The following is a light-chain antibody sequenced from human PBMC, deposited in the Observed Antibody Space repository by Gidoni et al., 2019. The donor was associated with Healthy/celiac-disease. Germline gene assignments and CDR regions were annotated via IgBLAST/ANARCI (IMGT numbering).Light chain of an antibody. Sequence: DIQLTQSPSFLSASVGDRVTITCRASQGISSYLAWYQQKPGKAPKLLIYAASTLQSGVPSRFSGSGSGTEFTLTISSLQPEDFATYYCQQLNSYPFMYTFXQXTKLXIK. J-gene: IGKJ2*01. CDR1: QGISSY. CDR3: QQLNSYPFMYT. V-gene: IGKV1-9*01. CDR2: AAS.